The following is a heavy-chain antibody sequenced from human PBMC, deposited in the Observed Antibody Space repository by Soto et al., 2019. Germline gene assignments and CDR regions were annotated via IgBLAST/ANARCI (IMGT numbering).Heavy chain of an antibody. CDR1: GFTFTNYG. CDR2: TSYDGRNK. V-gene: IGHV3-30*18. Sequence: QVQLVESGGDVVQPGGSLRLSCAGSGFTFTNYGMHWVRQAPGKGLEWVALTSYDGRNKYYADSVKGRFTISSDNSKNTRYLQLNGLGAGDTAVYYCAKESSPAYCGGGSCYLGGWGYWGQGTLVTVS. D-gene: IGHD2-15*01. J-gene: IGHJ4*02. CDR3: AKESSPAYCGGGSCYLGGWGY.